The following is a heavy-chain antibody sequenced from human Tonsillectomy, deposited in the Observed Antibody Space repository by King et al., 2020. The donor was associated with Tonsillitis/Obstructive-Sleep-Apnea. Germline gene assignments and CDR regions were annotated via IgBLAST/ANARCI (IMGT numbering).Heavy chain of an antibody. D-gene: IGHD1-7*01. CDR1: GYSFTSCW. V-gene: IGHV5-51*03. J-gene: IGHJ4*02. Sequence: QLVQSGAEVKKPGESLKISCKGSGYSFTSCWIGWVRQMPGKGLEWMGIIYPGDSDTRYSPSFQGQVTISADKSISTAYLQRSSLKASDTAMYYCARLLSDWNYYFDYWGQGTLVTVSS. CDR2: IYPGDSDT. CDR3: ARLLSDWNYYFDY.